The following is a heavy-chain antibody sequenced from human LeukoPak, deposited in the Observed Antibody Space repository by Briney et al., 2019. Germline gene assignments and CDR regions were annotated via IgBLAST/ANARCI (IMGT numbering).Heavy chain of an antibody. CDR2: INTNTGNP. CDR1: GYTFTSYA. D-gene: IGHD3-10*01. CDR3: ARDLPRIWFGELASDY. V-gene: IGHV7-4-1*02. J-gene: IGHJ4*02. Sequence: GESLKISCKASGYTFTSYAMNWVRQAPGQGLEWMGWINTNTGNPTYAQGFTGRFVFSLDTSVSTAYLQISSLKAEDTAVYYRARDLPRIWFGELASDYWGQGTLVTVSS.